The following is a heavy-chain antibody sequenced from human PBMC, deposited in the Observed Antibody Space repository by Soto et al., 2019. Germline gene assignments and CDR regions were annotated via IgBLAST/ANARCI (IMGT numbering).Heavy chain of an antibody. CDR3: AGSSDDGRDN. V-gene: IGHV3-21*01. CDR2: ISSSSSFI. CDR1: GFSLSDYS. J-gene: IGHJ4*02. Sequence: EVQLVESGGGLVKPGGSLRLSCAASGFSLSDYSMNWIRQAPGKGLEWVAPISSSSSFIHYAESMKGRFTISRDNAKNSLYLQMNSLSAQDTAVYYCAGSSDDGRDNWGQGTLVTVS. D-gene: IGHD1-26*01.